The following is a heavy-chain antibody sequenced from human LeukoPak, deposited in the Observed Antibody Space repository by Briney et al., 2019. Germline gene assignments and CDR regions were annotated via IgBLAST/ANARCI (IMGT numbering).Heavy chain of an antibody. CDR2: INNIRSDI. J-gene: IGHJ4*02. D-gene: IGHD6-19*01. CDR1: GFTFSTSG. Sequence: PGGSLRLSCAASGFTFSTSGMNWVRQAPGKGLEWVSSINNIRSDIHYADSVKGRFIVSRDNANNPLYLQMNSLRAEDKAVYFCVRGGYSSGWHNFDYWGQGTLVTVSS. CDR3: VRGGYSSGWHNFDY. V-gene: IGHV3-21*01.